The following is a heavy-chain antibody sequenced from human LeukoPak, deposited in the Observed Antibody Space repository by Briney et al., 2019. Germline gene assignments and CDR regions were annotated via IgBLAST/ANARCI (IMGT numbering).Heavy chain of an antibody. CDR3: ARDPYYDSSGDL. V-gene: IGHV3-7*01. D-gene: IGHD3-22*01. CDR2: IKQDGSEK. J-gene: IGHJ5*02. Sequence: GGSLRLSCAASRFTFSSCWMSWVRQAPGKGLEWVANIKQDGSEKYCVDSVKGRFTISRDNAKNSLYLQMNSLRAEDTAVYYCARDPYYDSSGDLWGQGTLVTVSS. CDR1: RFTFSSCW.